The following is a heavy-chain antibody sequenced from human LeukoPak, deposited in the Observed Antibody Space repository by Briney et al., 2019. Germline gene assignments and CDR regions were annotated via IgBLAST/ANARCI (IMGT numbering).Heavy chain of an antibody. J-gene: IGHJ3*02. CDR2: IYHSGST. Sequence: SGTLSLTCAVSGGSISSNNWWNWVRQPPGKGLQTIGEIYHSGSTNYSQSLKSRVTISVDKSKNQFSLNMKSVTAAHTAVYYGARATGAVAVRGLAFDIWGQGTMVTVSS. CDR3: ARATGAVAVRGLAFDI. D-gene: IGHD6-19*01. V-gene: IGHV4-4*02. CDR1: GGSISSNNW.